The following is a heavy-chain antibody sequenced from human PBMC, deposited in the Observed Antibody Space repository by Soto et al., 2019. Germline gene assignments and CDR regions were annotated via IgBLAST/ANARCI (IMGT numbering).Heavy chain of an antibody. CDR2: IYYSGST. D-gene: IGHD6-6*01. CDR1: GGSISSYY. V-gene: IGHV4-59*01. J-gene: IGHJ4*02. Sequence: ETLSLTCTVSGGSISSYYWSWIRQPPGKGLEWIGYIYYSGSTNYNPSLKSRVTISVDTSKNQFSLKLSSVTAADTAVYYCARCIAARQFDYWGQGTLVTVSS. CDR3: ARCIAARQFDY.